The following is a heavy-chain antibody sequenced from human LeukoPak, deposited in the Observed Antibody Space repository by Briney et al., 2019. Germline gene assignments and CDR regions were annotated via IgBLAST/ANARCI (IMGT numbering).Heavy chain of an antibody. Sequence: PSETLSLTCTVSGGSISSSSYYWGWIRQPPGKGLEWNRRIYYIGSTYYNPSLKRRVTISVDTSKNQFSLTLSYVTTPATTVYYCARTSGSYPYNWFDPWGQGTLVTVSS. CDR3: ARTSGSYPYNWFDP. D-gene: IGHD1-26*01. V-gene: IGHV4-39*01. CDR2: IYYIGST. J-gene: IGHJ5*02. CDR1: GGSISSSSYY.